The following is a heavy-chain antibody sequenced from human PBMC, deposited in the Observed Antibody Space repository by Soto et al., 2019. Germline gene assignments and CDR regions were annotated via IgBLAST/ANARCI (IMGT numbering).Heavy chain of an antibody. CDR3: AKDGGKPTKKIVATQV. Sequence: GGSLRLSCAASGFTFSSYAMSWVRQAPGKGLEWVSAISGSGGSTYYADSVKGRFTISRDNSKNTLYLQMNSLRAEDTAVYYCAKDGGKPTKKIVATQVWGQGTLVTVSS. J-gene: IGHJ4*02. D-gene: IGHD5-12*01. CDR1: GFTFSSYA. V-gene: IGHV3-23*01. CDR2: ISGSGGST.